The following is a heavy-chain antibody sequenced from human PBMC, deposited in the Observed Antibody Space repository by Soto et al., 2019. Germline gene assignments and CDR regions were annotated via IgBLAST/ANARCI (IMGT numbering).Heavy chain of an antibody. V-gene: IGHV3-23*01. Sequence: PGGSLRLSCAASGFSFSDYAMNWVRQAPGKGLEWVSEISATGGSTFYADFVKGRFTISRDNSKNTLYLHLTSLRDEDTARYYCAKASSAWHDSKSYYFDDWGPGTLVTVSS. CDR2: ISATGGST. D-gene: IGHD6-19*01. J-gene: IGHJ4*02. CDR1: GFSFSDYA. CDR3: AKASSAWHDSKSYYFDD.